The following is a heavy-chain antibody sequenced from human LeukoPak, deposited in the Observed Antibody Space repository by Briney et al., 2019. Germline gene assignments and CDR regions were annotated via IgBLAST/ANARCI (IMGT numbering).Heavy chain of an antibody. J-gene: IGHJ4*02. CDR1: GLTVSSNY. Sequence: GGSLRLSCAASGLTVSSNYMSWVRQAPGKGLEWVGRIKSKTDGGTTDYAAPVKGRFTISRDDSKNTLYLQMNSLKTEDTAVYYCTTARKTYDFWSGYYLHYFDYWGQGTLVTVSS. CDR3: TTARKTYDFWSGYYLHYFDY. CDR2: IKSKTDGGTT. D-gene: IGHD3-3*01. V-gene: IGHV3-15*01.